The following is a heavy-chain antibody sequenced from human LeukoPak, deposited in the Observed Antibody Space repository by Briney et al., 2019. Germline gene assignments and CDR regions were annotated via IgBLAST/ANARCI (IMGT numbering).Heavy chain of an antibody. CDR3: ARVLTGYFDY. D-gene: IGHD3-10*01. CDR2: INHSGST. V-gene: IGHV4-34*01. Sequence: SETLSLTCAVYGGSFSGYYWSWIRQPPGKGLEWIGEINHSGSTNYNPSLKSRVTISVDTSKNQFSLKLSSVTAADTAVYYCARVLTGYFDYWGQGTLVTVSS. CDR1: GGSFSGYY. J-gene: IGHJ4*02.